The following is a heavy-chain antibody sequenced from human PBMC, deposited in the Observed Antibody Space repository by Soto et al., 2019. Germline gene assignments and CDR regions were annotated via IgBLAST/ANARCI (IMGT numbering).Heavy chain of an antibody. CDR3: AKLRGYYDRSGLLDF. Sequence: HPGGSLRLSCAASGFTFSSYGMHWIRQAPGKGLEWVAVISYDGSNKYYADSVKGRFTISRDNSKNTLYLQMNSLRAEDTAVYYCAKLRGYYDRSGLLDFRAQGSLVIVSS. V-gene: IGHV3-30*18. CDR1: GFTFSSYG. D-gene: IGHD3-22*01. J-gene: IGHJ4*02. CDR2: ISYDGSNK.